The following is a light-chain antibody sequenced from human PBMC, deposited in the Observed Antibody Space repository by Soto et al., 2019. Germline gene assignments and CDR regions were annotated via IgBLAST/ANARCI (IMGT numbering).Light chain of an antibody. V-gene: IGLV2-14*03. CDR1: SSDFGGDVY. CDR3: SSYRGNTGF. Sequence: QSALTQPASVSGSPGQSITISCTETSSDFGGDVYVSWYQQHPGKAPKLIIYDVNKRPSGVSNRFSASKSGNTASLTISGLQAEDEADYYCSSYRGNTGFFGSGTKLTVL. CDR2: DVN. J-gene: IGLJ1*01.